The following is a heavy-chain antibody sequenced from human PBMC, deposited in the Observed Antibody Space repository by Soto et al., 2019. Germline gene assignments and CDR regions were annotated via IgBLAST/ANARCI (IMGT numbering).Heavy chain of an antibody. CDR3: AKARGGSWYDFDY. CDR1: GFTFSTQA. D-gene: IGHD6-13*01. V-gene: IGHV3-23*01. Sequence: DVQLLESGGGLEQPGGSLRLSCAASGFTFSTQAMSWVRQAPGTGLEWVSFISSSGVKTYYAHSVKGRFTISRDNSKNTLYLQMNSLRGEDTAVYYCAKARGGSWYDFDYWGQGTLVTVSS. CDR2: ISSSGVKT. J-gene: IGHJ4*02.